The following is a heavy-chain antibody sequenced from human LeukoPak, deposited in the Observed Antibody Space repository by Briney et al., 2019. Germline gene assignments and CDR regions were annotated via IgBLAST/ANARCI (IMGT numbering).Heavy chain of an antibody. CDR2: ISNDASST. Sequence: GGSLRLSCAASGFTVSSNYMSWVRQALGKGLVWVSRISNDASSTTYADSVKGRFTISRDNTKNTLYLQMNSLRAEDTAVYYCAVGDNPGALDYWGQGTLVTVSS. D-gene: IGHD1-14*01. CDR1: GFTVSSNY. V-gene: IGHV3-74*01. J-gene: IGHJ4*02. CDR3: AVGDNPGALDY.